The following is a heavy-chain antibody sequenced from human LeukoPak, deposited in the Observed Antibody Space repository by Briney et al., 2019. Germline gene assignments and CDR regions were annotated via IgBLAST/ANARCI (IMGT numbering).Heavy chain of an antibody. Sequence: ASVKVSCKASGYTFTSYAMHWVRQAPGQRLEWMGWINAGNGNTKYSQKFQGRVTITRVTSASTAYMELSSLRSEDTAVYYCARDRYCSGGSCLRSWFDPWGQGTLVTVSS. V-gene: IGHV1-3*01. CDR3: ARDRYCSGGSCLRSWFDP. CDR1: GYTFTSYA. CDR2: INAGNGNT. J-gene: IGHJ5*02. D-gene: IGHD2-15*01.